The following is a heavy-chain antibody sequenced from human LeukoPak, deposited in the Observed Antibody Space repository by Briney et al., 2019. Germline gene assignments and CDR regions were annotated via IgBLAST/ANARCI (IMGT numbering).Heavy chain of an antibody. CDR3: ARDEPYYYDSSGYYSDY. Sequence: SETLSLTCTVSGGSISTYYWSWIRQPAGKGLEWIGRIYTSGSTNYNPSLKSRVTISVDTSKNQFSLKLSSVTAADTAVYYCARDEPYYYDSSGYYSDYWGQGTLVTVSS. D-gene: IGHD3-22*01. V-gene: IGHV4-4*07. CDR2: IYTSGST. J-gene: IGHJ4*01. CDR1: GGSISTYY.